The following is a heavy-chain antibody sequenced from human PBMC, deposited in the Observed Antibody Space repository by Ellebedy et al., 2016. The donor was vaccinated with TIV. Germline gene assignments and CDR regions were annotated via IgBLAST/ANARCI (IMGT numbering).Heavy chain of an antibody. D-gene: IGHD6-19*01. J-gene: IGHJ4*02. CDR3: ARDSSGWYYFDY. CDR2: IYNSGSP. CDR1: GGSISSYY. Sequence: SETLSLTCTVSGGSISSYYWSWIRQPPGTGLEWIGYIYNSGSPIYNPSLKSRVTISIDTSKNQFSLKLNSVTAADTALYYCARDSSGWYYFDYWGQGTLVTVSS. V-gene: IGHV4-59*01.